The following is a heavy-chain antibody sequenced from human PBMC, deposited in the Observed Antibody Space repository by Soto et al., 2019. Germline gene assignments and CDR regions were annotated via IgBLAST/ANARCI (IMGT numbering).Heavy chain of an antibody. CDR3: AGGKVDILAKGYYGMDV. J-gene: IGHJ6*02. V-gene: IGHV1-69*02. D-gene: IGHD5-12*01. Sequence: QVQLVQSGAEVKKPGSSVKVSCKASGGTFSSYTISWVRQAPGQGLEWMGRIIPILGIANYAQKFQGRVTITAEKSTSTAYMARGSLRSEDTPVYYCAGGKVDILAKGYYGMDVWGQGTTVTVSS. CDR2: IIPILGIA. CDR1: GGTFSSYT.